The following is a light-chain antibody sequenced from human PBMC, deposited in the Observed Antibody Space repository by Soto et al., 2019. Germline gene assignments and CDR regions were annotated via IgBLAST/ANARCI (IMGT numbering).Light chain of an antibody. CDR1: QSISSY. CDR3: QQSYSSPRS. J-gene: IGKJ1*01. Sequence: DLQMTQSPSSLSASVGDRVTITCRASQSISSYLNWYQQKPGKAPKLLIYGASSLQSGVPSRFSGSGSGTDFTLTISSLQPEDFATYYCQQSYSSPRSFGHGTKVEIK. CDR2: GAS. V-gene: IGKV1-39*01.